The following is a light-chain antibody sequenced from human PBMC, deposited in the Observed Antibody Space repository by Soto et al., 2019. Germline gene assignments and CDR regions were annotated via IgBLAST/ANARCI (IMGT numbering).Light chain of an antibody. CDR3: QQHLSSPLT. V-gene: IGKV4-1*01. J-gene: IGKJ2*01. Sequence: IVVTPSPDSLAVSLGERTTINCKSSQSVVSSSAKRDYLAWFQQKAGQAPKTLIYDSSTREPGVPGRLRGSVSGTEFTLTFTNLQGEDVATYYCQQHLSSPLTFGEGNKVEIK. CDR2: DSS. CDR1: QSVVSSSAKRDY.